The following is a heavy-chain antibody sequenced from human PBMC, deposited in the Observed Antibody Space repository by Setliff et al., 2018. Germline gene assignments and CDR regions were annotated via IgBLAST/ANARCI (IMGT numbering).Heavy chain of an antibody. J-gene: IGHJ3*02. Sequence: LSLTCTVSGGSISSGGYYWSWIRQHPGKGLEWIGYIYYSGNTYYNPSLKSRVTISVDTSKNQFSLKLSSVTAADTAVYYCARVPRFTDTRNAFDIWGQGTMVTV. CDR2: IYYSGNT. V-gene: IGHV4-31*03. CDR1: GGSISSGGYY. D-gene: IGHD5-18*01. CDR3: ARVPRFTDTRNAFDI.